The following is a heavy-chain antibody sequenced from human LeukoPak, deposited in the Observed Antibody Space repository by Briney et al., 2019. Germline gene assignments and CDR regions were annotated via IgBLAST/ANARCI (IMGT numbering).Heavy chain of an antibody. J-gene: IGHJ4*02. CDR1: GGSISSYY. Sequence: PSETLSLTCTVSGGSISSYYWSWIRQPPGEGLEWIGYISYSGNTNYNPSLKSRVTISVDTSKNQFSLEVTSVTAADTAVYYCARYSSGWINYFDYWGQGTLVTVFS. D-gene: IGHD6-19*01. CDR3: ARYSSGWINYFDY. V-gene: IGHV4-59*01. CDR2: ISYSGNT.